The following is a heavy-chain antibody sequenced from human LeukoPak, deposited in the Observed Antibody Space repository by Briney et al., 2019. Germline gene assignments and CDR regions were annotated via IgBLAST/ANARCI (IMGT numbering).Heavy chain of an antibody. CDR2: IYYSGST. D-gene: IGHD3-10*01. CDR1: GGSISSSSYY. V-gene: IGHV4-39*01. CDR3: ARQENGSGSYLSYFDY. Sequence: SETLSLTCTVSGGSISSSSYYWGWIRQPPGKGLEWIGSIYYSGSTYYNPSLKSRVTISVDTSKNQFSLKLSSVTAADTDVYYCARQENGSGSYLSYFDYWGQGTLVTVSS. J-gene: IGHJ4*02.